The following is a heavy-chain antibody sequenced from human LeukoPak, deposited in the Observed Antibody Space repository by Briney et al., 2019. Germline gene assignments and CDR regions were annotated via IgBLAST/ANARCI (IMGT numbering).Heavy chain of an antibody. CDR2: IYNSGST. CDR1: GGSISSYY. CDR3: ARGDSSGYYRWFDP. D-gene: IGHD3-22*01. J-gene: IGHJ5*02. V-gene: IGHV4-59*08. Sequence: SETLSLSCTVSGGSISSYYWSWIRQPPGKGLEWIGYIYNSGSTYYNPSLKSRVTISINTSKNQFSLKLSSVTAADTAVYYCARGDSSGYYRWFDPWGQGTLVTVSS.